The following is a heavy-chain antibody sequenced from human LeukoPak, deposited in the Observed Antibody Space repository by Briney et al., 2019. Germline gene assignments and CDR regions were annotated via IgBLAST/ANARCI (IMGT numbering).Heavy chain of an antibody. CDR3: TTAPSGYAYMNGWHLDY. CDR1: GFAFNYAW. J-gene: IGHJ4*02. CDR2: IKSKTDGETT. Sequence: PGGSLRLSCAASGFAFNYAWMSWVREAPGKGLEWGGRIKSKTDGETTDYAAPVKGRFTISRDDSKNTLYLQMNSLKTEDTALYYCTTAPSGYAYMNGWHLDYWGQGALVTVSS. D-gene: IGHD5-18*01. V-gene: IGHV3-15*01.